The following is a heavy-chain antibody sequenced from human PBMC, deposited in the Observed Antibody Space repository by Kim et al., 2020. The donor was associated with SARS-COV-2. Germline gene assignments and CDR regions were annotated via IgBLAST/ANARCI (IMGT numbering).Heavy chain of an antibody. Sequence: ASVKVSCKASGYTFTSYDINWVRQATGQGLEWMGWMNPNSGNTGYAQKFQGRVTMTRNTSISTAYMELSSLRSEDTAVYYCARRGCKDRLLCLHYWGQGTLVTVSS. CDR1: GYTFTSYD. V-gene: IGHV1-8*01. CDR2: MNPNSGNT. J-gene: IGHJ4*02. D-gene: IGHD2-2*01. CDR3: ARRGCKDRLLCLHY.